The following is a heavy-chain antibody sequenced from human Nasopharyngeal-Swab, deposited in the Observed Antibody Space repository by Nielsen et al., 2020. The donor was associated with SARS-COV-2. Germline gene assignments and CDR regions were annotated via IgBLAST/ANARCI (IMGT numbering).Heavy chain of an antibody. CDR1: GVIFSKYC. V-gene: IGHV3-74*01. Sequence: GGSLRLSCVASGVIFSKYCMHWVRQAPGKGLVWVSRVNQGGSRTDYAASVRGRFTISRDNAKNTLYLQMNSLRVEATAVYSCVKHQGSSSDQWGQGTLVTVSS. CDR3: VKHQGSSSDQ. CDR2: VNQGGSRT. J-gene: IGHJ4*02.